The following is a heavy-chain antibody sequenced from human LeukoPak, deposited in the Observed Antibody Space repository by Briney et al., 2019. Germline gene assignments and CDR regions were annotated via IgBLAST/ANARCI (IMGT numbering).Heavy chain of an antibody. CDR2: INSDGSST. CDR3: ARDSGYYDSSGYYPDFDY. CDR1: GFTFSSYW. D-gene: IGHD3-22*01. V-gene: IGHV3-74*01. J-gene: IGHJ4*02. Sequence: GGSLRLSCAASGFTFSSYWMHWVRQAPGKGLVWVSRINSDGSSTSYADSVKGRFTISRDNAKNTLYLQMNSLRAEDTAVYYCARDSGYYDSSGYYPDFDYWGQGTLVTVSS.